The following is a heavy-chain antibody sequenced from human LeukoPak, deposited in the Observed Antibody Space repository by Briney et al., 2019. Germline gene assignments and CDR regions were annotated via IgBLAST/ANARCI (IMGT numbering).Heavy chain of an antibody. CDR2: IYSGGST. J-gene: IGHJ4*02. Sequence: TGGSLRLSCAASGFTVSSDYMSWVRQAPGKGLEWVSVIYSGGSTYYADSVKGRFTISRDNSKNTLYLQMNSLRAEDTAVYYCVRERDSSGFETYWGQGTLVTVSS. CDR1: GFTVSSDY. V-gene: IGHV3-53*01. CDR3: VRERDSSGFETY. D-gene: IGHD6-19*01.